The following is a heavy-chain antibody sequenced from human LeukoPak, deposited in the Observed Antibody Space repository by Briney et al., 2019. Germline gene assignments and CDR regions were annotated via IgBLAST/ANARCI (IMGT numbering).Heavy chain of an antibody. Sequence: LGESLKISCKGSGYSFTSYWIGWVRQMPGKGLEWMGIIYPGDSDTRYSPSFQGQVTISADKSISTAYLQWSSLKASDTAMYYCARRGQWLVGNNWFDPWGQGTLVTVSS. V-gene: IGHV5-51*01. J-gene: IGHJ5*02. CDR2: IYPGDSDT. CDR1: GYSFTSYW. D-gene: IGHD6-19*01. CDR3: ARRGQWLVGNNWFDP.